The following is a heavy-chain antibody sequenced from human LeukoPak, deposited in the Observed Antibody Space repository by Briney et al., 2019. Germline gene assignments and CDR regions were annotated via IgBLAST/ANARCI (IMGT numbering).Heavy chain of an antibody. CDR2: INHSGST. Sequence: SETLSLTCAVYGGSFSGCCWSWIRQPPGKGLEWIGEINHSGSTNYDPSLKSRVTISVDTSKNQFSLKLSSVTAADTAVYYCARERGYSGYAYDYWGQGTLVTVSS. V-gene: IGHV4-34*01. CDR1: GGSFSGCC. J-gene: IGHJ4*02. CDR3: ARERGYSGYAYDY. D-gene: IGHD5-12*01.